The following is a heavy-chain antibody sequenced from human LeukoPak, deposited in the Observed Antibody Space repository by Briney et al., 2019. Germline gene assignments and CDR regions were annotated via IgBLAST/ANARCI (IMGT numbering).Heavy chain of an antibody. D-gene: IGHD3-16*02. CDR2: IKLDGSEK. CDR3: ARDFFAFGGVIALLDY. V-gene: IGHV3-7*01. J-gene: IGHJ4*02. CDR1: GFTFSSYW. Sequence: GGSLRLSCAASGFTFSSYWMSWVRQAPGKGLEGVANIKLDGSEKYYVDSVKGRFTISRDNAKKSLYLQMNSLRDEDTAVYYCARDFFAFGGVIALLDYWGQGTLVTVSS.